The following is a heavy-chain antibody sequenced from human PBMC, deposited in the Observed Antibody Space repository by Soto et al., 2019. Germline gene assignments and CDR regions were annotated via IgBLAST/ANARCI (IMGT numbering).Heavy chain of an antibody. D-gene: IGHD2-2*01. CDR1: GGSISSSTYY. V-gene: IGHV4-39*07. CDR2: IYYSGTT. Sequence: PSETLSLTCTVSGGSISSSTYYWGWIRQPPGKGLEWIGSIYYSGTTYYNSSLKSRVTISVDTSKKQFSLKLSSVTVADTAVYYCARGGIVVVQAAMRSWNYWGQVNLVTVSS. J-gene: IGHJ4*02. CDR3: ARGGIVVVQAAMRSWNY.